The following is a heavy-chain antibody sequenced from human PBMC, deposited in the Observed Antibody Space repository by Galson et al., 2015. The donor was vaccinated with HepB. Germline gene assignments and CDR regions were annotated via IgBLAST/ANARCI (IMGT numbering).Heavy chain of an antibody. D-gene: IGHD6-19*01. Sequence: SLRLSCAASGFTFSSYSMNWVRQAPGKGLEWVSSISSSSSYIYYADSVKGRFTISRDNAKNSLYLQMNSLRAEDTAVYYCARDHSSGWYPIWGQGTMVTVSS. CDR2: ISSSSSYI. V-gene: IGHV3-21*01. CDR3: ARDHSSGWYPI. CDR1: GFTFSSYS. J-gene: IGHJ3*02.